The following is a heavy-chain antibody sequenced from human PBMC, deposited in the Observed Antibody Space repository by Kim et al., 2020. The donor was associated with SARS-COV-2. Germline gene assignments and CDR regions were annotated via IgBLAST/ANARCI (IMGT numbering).Heavy chain of an antibody. D-gene: IGHD3-10*01. J-gene: IGHJ4*02. CDR3: ARAPGSAFDY. Sequence: TLYHAATLKARFTASRDNPENSLYLHMNSLRAEDTAIYYCARAPGSAFDYWGQGALVTVSS. CDR2: TL. V-gene: IGHV3-48*03.